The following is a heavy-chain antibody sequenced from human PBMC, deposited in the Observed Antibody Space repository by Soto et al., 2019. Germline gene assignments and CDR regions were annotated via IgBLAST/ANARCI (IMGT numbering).Heavy chain of an antibody. CDR2: IYYSGST. Sequence: SLTCTVSGSSVSSGSYYWSWLRQPPGKGLEWIGYIYYSGSTNYNPSLKSRVTIAVDTSKNQFSLKLSSVTAADTAVYYCARQHYYHDSSGYYTEYFQHWGQGTLVTVSS. J-gene: IGHJ1*01. CDR1: GSSVSSGSYY. V-gene: IGHV4-61*01. D-gene: IGHD3-22*01. CDR3: ARQHYYHDSSGYYTEYFQH.